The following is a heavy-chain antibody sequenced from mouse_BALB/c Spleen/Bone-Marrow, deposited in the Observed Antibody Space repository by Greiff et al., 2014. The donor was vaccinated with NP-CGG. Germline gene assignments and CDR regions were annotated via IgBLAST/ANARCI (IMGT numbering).Heavy chain of an antibody. CDR3: TRYYYRFSSWFAY. CDR1: GYTFTSYW. Sequence: EVQLQQSGTVLARPGASVKMSCKASGYTFTSYWMHWVKQRHGQGLEWIGAIYPGNSDTSYNQKFKGKATLTAVTSSSTAYMELSNLTNEDSAVYYCTRYYYRFSSWFAYWGQGTLVTVSA. V-gene: IGHV1-5*01. D-gene: IGHD2-14*01. CDR2: IYPGNSDT. J-gene: IGHJ3*01.